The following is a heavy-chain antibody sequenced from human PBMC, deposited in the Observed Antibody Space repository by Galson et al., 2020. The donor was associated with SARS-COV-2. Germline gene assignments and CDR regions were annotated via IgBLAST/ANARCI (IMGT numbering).Heavy chain of an antibody. CDR1: GYTFTDYY. J-gene: IGHJ6*02. D-gene: IGHD3-9*01. CDR3: ARLMYYDVLTGYIVDV. CDR2: INPKSGGT. Sequence: ASVKVSCKASGYTFTDYYIHWVRQAPGQGLEWMGWINPKSGGTNYAQKFEGRVTMTRDTSITTAYMELSRLRADDTAVYYCARLMYYDVLTGYIVDVWGQGTMVTVSS. V-gene: IGHV1-2*02.